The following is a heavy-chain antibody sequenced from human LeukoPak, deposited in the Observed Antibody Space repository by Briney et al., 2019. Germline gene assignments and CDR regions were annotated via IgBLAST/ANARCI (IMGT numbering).Heavy chain of an antibody. CDR2: INPDSGAT. Sequence: ASVKVSCKASGYSFTGYYLHWVRQAPGQGLEWMGWINPDSGATEYAQKFQGRVTMTSDTSMTTAYMDLSRLTSDDTAVYYCAREGSSAINTNWFDPWGQGTLVAVSS. D-gene: IGHD5-12*01. CDR1: GYSFTGYY. CDR3: AREGSSAINTNWFDP. J-gene: IGHJ5*02. V-gene: IGHV1-2*02.